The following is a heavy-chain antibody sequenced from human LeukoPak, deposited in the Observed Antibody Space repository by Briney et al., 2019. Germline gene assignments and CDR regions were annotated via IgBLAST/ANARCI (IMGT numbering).Heavy chain of an antibody. CDR3: ARYSSSDWFDP. J-gene: IGHJ5*02. Sequence: GGSLRLSCAASGFTFSSYEMNWVRQAPGKGLEWVSSISSSSSYIYYADSVKGRFTISRDNAKNSLYLQMDSLRAEDTAVYYCARYSSSDWFDPWGQGTLVTVSS. V-gene: IGHV3-21*01. CDR2: ISSSSSYI. D-gene: IGHD6-6*01. CDR1: GFTFSSYE.